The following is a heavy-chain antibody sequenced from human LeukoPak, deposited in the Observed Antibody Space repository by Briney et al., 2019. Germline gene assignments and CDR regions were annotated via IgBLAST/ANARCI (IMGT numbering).Heavy chain of an antibody. CDR1: GGSISSSSYY. V-gene: IGHV4-39*07. Sequence: PSETLSLTCTVSGGSISSSSYYWGWIRQPPGKGLEWIGSLFYSGSTYYNPSLRSRVTISVDKSKNQFSLRLSSVTAADTAVYYCAPYGSGFSVDDFWGQGTLVTVSS. CDR2: LFYSGST. CDR3: APYGSGFSVDDF. D-gene: IGHD3-10*01. J-gene: IGHJ4*02.